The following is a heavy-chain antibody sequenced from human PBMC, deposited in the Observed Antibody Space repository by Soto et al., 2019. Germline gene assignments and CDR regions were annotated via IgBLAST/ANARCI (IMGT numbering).Heavy chain of an antibody. CDR2: VYNSGNT. J-gene: IGHJ4*02. CDR3: ARTHWVSGTEY. V-gene: IGHV4-4*07. D-gene: IGHD6-19*01. CDR1: GGSMTGYF. Sequence: QVQLQESGPGLVKPSETLSLTCTVSGGSMTGYFWSWIRQPAGKASEWIGHVYNSGNTDYNPSLASRITMAVDTSKRQFSLKVKSVTAADTAVYYCARTHWVSGTEYWGQGILVTVSS.